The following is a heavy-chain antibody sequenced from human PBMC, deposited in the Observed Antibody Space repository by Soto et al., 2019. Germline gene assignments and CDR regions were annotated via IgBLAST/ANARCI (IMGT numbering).Heavy chain of an antibody. D-gene: IGHD2-21*01. CDR3: ARGVGVIPPGYYYAMDG. CDR1: GFTFGSFH. Sequence: GGSPRLSCAAYGFTFGSFHMNWVGQGPGRGLEWVAYITSSSDTIYYSDSVKGRFTISRDNGKNSLFLQMNSLRDEDTAVYYCARGVGVIPPGYYYAMDGCGQGNTVTVAS. V-gene: IGHV3-48*02. J-gene: IGHJ6*02. CDR2: ITSSSDTI.